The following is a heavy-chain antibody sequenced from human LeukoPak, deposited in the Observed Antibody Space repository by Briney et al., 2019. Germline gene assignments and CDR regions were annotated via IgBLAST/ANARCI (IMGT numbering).Heavy chain of an antibody. J-gene: IGHJ6*03. CDR3: ARCEGFYDYFSGNPTYYFYMDV. CDR2: IKEDGSET. CDR1: GFTFSTYE. V-gene: IGHV3-7*01. Sequence: PGGSLRLSCVASGFTFSTYEFHWVRQAPGKGLEWVANIKEDGSETNYVESVKGRFFISRDSAKNSQHLQMNSLRVEDTAVYYCARCEGFYDYFSGNPTYYFYMDVWGKGTTVTVSS. D-gene: IGHD3-16*01.